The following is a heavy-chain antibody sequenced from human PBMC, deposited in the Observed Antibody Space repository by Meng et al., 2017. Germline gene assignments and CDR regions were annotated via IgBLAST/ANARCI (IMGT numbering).Heavy chain of an antibody. V-gene: IGHV1-2*02. Sequence: ASVKVSCKASGYTFTSYDINWVRQAPGQGLEWMGWINPNSGGTNYAQKFQGRVTMTRDTSISTAYMELSRLRSDDTAVYYCARDWGWFGELYALDIWGQGTMVTVSS. CDR2: INPNSGGT. J-gene: IGHJ3*02. CDR3: ARDWGWFGELYALDI. CDR1: GYTFTSYD. D-gene: IGHD3-10*01.